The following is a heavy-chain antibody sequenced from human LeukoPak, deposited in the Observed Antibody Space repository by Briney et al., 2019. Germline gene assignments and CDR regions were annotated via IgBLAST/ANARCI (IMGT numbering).Heavy chain of an antibody. V-gene: IGHV4-34*01. J-gene: IGHJ4*02. CDR3: ARGSSVVRLFDY. D-gene: IGHD6-19*01. CDR1: GGSFSGYY. CDR2: INHSGST. Sequence: SETLSLTCAVYGGSFSGYYWSWIRQPPGKGLEWIGEINHSGSTNYNPSLKSRVTISVDTSKNQFSLKLSSVTAADTAVYYCARGSSVVRLFDYWGQGTLVTVSS.